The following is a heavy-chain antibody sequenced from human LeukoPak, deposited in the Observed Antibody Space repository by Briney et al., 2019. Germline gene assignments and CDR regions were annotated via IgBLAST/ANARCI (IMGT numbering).Heavy chain of an antibody. CDR3: ARDYYGSGSYVFDY. Sequence: ASVKVSCKASGYTFTGYYMHWVRQAPGQGLVWMGWINPNSGGTNYAQKFQGWVTMTRDTSISTAYMELSRLRSDDTAVYYCARDYYGSGSYVFDYWGQGTLVTVSS. CDR1: GYTFTGYY. CDR2: INPNSGGT. J-gene: IGHJ4*02. D-gene: IGHD3-10*01. V-gene: IGHV1-2*04.